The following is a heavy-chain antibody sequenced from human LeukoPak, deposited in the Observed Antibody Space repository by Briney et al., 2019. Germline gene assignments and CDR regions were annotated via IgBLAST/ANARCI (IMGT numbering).Heavy chain of an antibody. D-gene: IGHD5-18*01. CDR2: IWFEGSNR. Sequence: GGSLRLSCAASGFIFSNYGMHWVRQAPGEGLEWVAVIWFEGSNRYYVDSVKGRFTISRDNSKNTLYLQMSNLRAEDTAVYYCARGFPIAMVYYYYGLDVWGQGTAVTVSS. V-gene: IGHV3-33*01. CDR1: GFIFSNYG. CDR3: ARGFPIAMVYYYYGLDV. J-gene: IGHJ6*02.